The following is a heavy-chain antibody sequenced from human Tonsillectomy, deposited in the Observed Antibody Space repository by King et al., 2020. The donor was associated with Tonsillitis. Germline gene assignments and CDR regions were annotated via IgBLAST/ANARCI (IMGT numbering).Heavy chain of an antibody. CDR3: CSSLGAY. Sequence: VQLVESGGGLIQPGGSLRLSCTASGFTVSYNYMTWVRQAPGKGLEWVSVIYTGGNTFYADSVKGRFTISRDISKNTLDLQLNSLRAEDTAVYYCCSSLGAYWGQGPLVTVSS. CDR2: IYTGGNT. CDR1: GFTVSYNY. V-gene: IGHV3-53*01. D-gene: IGHD2-2*01. J-gene: IGHJ4*02.